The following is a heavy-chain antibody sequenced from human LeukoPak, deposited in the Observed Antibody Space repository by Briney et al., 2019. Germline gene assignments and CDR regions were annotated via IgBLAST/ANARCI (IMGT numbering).Heavy chain of an antibody. CDR1: GFTLSSYA. CDR3: AKREYDCYDSRGYYHFCYYYFDY. D-gene: IGHD3-22*01. CDR2: ISGSGGST. Sequence: GGSLRLSCAASGFTLSSYAMSWVRQAPGKGLEWVSAISGSGGSTYYADSVKGRFTISRDNSKNTLYLQMNSLRAEDTAVYYCAKREYDCYDSRGYYHFCYYYFDYWGQGTLVTVSP. J-gene: IGHJ4*02. V-gene: IGHV3-23*01.